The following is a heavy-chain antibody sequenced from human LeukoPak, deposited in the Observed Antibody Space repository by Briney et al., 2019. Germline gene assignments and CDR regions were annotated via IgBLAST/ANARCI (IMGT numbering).Heavy chain of an antibody. J-gene: IGHJ4*02. CDR3: ARGFSRELLDY. CDR2: ISSSSSYI. D-gene: IGHD1-26*01. Sequence: GGSLRLSCAAPGFTFSSYSMNWVRQAPGKGLEWVSSISSSSSYIYYADSVKGRFTISRDNAKNSLYLQMNSLRAEDTALYYCARGFSRELLDYWGQGTLVTVSS. V-gene: IGHV3-21*04. CDR1: GFTFSSYS.